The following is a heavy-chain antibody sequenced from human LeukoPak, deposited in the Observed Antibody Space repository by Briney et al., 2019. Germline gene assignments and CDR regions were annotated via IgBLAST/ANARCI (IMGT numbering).Heavy chain of an antibody. CDR1: GFTFSNAW. D-gene: IGHD3-9*01. J-gene: IGHJ4*02. CDR3: TTRLRYFDWTIYDFDY. V-gene: IGHV3-15*01. Sequence: GGSLRLSCAASGFTFSNAWMSWVRQAPGKGLEWVGRIKSKTDGGTTDYAAPVKGRFTISRDDSKDTLYLQMNSLKTEDTAVYYCTTRLRYFDWTIYDFDYWGQGTLVTVSS. CDR2: IKSKTDGGTT.